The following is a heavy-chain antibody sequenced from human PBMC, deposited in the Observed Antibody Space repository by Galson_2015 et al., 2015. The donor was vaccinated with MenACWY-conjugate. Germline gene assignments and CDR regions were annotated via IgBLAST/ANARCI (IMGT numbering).Heavy chain of an antibody. V-gene: IGHV3-49*03. J-gene: IGHJ3*02. CDR1: GFTFGDYA. CDR2: IRSKAYGGTT. Sequence: SLRLSCAASGFTFGDYAMSWFRQAPGKGLEWVGFIRSKAYGGTTEYAASVKGRFTISRDDSKSIAYLQMNSLKTEDTAVYYCTRARGWSIVGAINGGDAFDIWGQGTMVTVTS. D-gene: IGHD1-26*01. CDR3: TRARGWSIVGAINGGDAFDI.